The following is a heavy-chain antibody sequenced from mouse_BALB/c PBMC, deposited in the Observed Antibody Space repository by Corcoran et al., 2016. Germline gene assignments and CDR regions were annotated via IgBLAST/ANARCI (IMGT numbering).Heavy chain of an antibody. CDR1: GFNIKDTY. V-gene: IGHV14-3*02. D-gene: IGHD2-4*01. J-gene: IGHJ4*01. Sequence: EVQLQQSGAELVKPGASVKLSCTASGFNIKDTYMHWVKQRPEQGLEWIGRIDPANGNTKYDPKFQGKATITADTSSNTAYLQLSSLTSEDTAVYYCARDYDYDDAMDCGGQGTSVTVSS. CDR3: ARDYDYDDAMDC. CDR2: IDPANGNT.